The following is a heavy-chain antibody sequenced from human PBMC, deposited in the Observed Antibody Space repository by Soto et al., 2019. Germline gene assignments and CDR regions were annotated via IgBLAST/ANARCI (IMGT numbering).Heavy chain of an antibody. CDR2: IKSDGTDT. D-gene: IGHD3-22*01. Sequence: GGSLRLSCVATGVTFSTYWIYWVRQGPGEGLEWVSRIKSDGTDTAYADSVKGRFTISRDNAKNTLYLQMSRLRAEDTALYFCAGGYVAYFGMDVWGQGTTVTVSS. CDR1: GVTFSTYW. CDR3: AGGYVAYFGMDV. V-gene: IGHV3-74*01. J-gene: IGHJ6*02.